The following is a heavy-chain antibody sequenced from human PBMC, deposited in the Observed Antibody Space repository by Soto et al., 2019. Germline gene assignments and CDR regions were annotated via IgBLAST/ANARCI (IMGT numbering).Heavy chain of an antibody. V-gene: IGHV3-21*01. CDR2: ISSSSSYI. CDR3: ARAKYSSGGSNWFDP. Sequence: GGSLRLSCAAPGFTFSSYSMNWVRQAPGKGLEWVSSISSSSSYIYYADSVKGRFTISRDNAKNSLYLQMNSLRAEDTAVYYCARAKYSSGGSNWFDPWGQGTLVTVSS. J-gene: IGHJ5*02. CDR1: GFTFSSYS. D-gene: IGHD6-19*01.